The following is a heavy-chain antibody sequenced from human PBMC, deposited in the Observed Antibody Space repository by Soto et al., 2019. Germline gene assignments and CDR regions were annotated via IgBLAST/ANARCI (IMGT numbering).Heavy chain of an antibody. CDR2: IIPIFGTA. CDR1: GCTFSSYA. V-gene: IGHV1-69*13. CDR3: ARAPVRTWYFDL. Sequence: SVKVSCKASGCTFSSYAISWVRQAPGQGLEWMGGIIPIFGTANYAQKFQGRVTITADESTSTAYMELSSLRSEDTAVYYCARAPVRTWYFDLWGRGTLVTVSS. J-gene: IGHJ2*01.